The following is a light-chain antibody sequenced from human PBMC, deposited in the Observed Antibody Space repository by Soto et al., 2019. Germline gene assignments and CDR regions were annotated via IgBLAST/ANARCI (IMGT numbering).Light chain of an antibody. CDR2: GAS. J-gene: IGKJ4*01. Sequence: EIMMKQSPATLSVSPGERATRCCRASQSVSSNLAWYQQKPGQAPRLLIYGASTRATGIPARFSGSGSGTEFTLTISSLQSEDFAVYYCQQYNNWPLTFGGGTKVDIK. V-gene: IGKV3-15*01. CDR3: QQYNNWPLT. CDR1: QSVSSN.